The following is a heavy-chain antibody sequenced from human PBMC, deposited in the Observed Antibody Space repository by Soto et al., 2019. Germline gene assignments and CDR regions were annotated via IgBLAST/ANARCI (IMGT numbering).Heavy chain of an antibody. CDR1: GGSISIFY. V-gene: IGHV4-59*01. Sequence: PSETLSLTCTVSGGSISIFYWSWIRQPPGKGLEWIGYIYYSGSTNYNPSLKSRVTISVDTSKNQFSLKLSSVTAADTAIYYCVRAGDYYYYGMDVWGQGTTVTVSS. J-gene: IGHJ6*02. CDR2: IYYSGST. CDR3: VRAGDYYYYGMDV.